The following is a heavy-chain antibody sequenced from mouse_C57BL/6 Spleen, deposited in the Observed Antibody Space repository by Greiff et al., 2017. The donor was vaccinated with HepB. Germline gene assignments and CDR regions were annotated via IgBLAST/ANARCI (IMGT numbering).Heavy chain of an antibody. J-gene: IGHJ4*01. V-gene: IGHV1-5*01. D-gene: IGHD2-3*01. Sequence: VQLQQSGTVLARPGASVKMSCKTSGYTFTSYWMHWVNQRPGQGLEWIGAIYPGNSDTSYNQKFKGKAKLTAVTSASTAYMELSSLTNEDSAVYYCTRSLDGYYLYYYAMDYWGQGTSVTVSS. CDR1: GYTFTSYW. CDR2: IYPGNSDT. CDR3: TRSLDGYYLYYYAMDY.